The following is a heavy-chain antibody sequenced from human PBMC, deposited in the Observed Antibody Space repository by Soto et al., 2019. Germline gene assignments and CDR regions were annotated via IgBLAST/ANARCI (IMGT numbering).Heavy chain of an antibody. J-gene: IGHJ4*02. CDR1: GFTFSSYG. CDR3: ARDLLTIPLRSGYSH. D-gene: IGHD3-3*01. CDR2: IWYDGSNK. V-gene: IGHV3-33*01. Sequence: GGSLRLSCAASGFTFSSYGMHWVRQAPGKGLEWVAVIWYDGSNKYYADSVKGRFTISRDNSKNTLYLQMNSLRAEDTAVYYCARDLLTIPLRSGYSHWGQGTLVTVSS.